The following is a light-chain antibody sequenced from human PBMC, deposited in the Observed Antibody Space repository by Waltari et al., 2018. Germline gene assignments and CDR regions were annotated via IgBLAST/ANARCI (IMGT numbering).Light chain of an antibody. CDR1: GSNIGRNS. CDR3: AAWDDSLSGVV. V-gene: IGLV1-44*01. CDR2: NNN. J-gene: IGLJ2*01. Sequence: QSVLTQPPSASGTPGQRVTISCSGGGSNIGRNSVNWYQQLPGTAPKLLIYNNNQRPSVAPDRFAGSKSGTSASLAISGLQSEDEADYYCAAWDDSLSGVVFGGGTKLTVL.